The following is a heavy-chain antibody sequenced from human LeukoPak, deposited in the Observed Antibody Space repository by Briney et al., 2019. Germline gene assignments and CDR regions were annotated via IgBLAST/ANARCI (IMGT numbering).Heavy chain of an antibody. CDR3: ASSTGTYYYYYGMDV. Sequence: ASVKVPCKASGGTFSSYTISWVRQAPGQGLEWMGRIIPILGIANYAQKFQGRVTIIADKSTSTAYMELSSLRSEDTAVYYCASSTGTYYYYYGMDVWGQGTTVTVSS. CDR2: IIPILGIA. J-gene: IGHJ6*02. V-gene: IGHV1-69*02. D-gene: IGHD1-1*01. CDR1: GGTFSSYT.